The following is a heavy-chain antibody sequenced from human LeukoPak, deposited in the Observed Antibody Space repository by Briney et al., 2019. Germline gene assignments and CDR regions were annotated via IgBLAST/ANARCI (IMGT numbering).Heavy chain of an antibody. J-gene: IGHJ1*01. CDR1: GGSLSAYY. V-gene: IGHV4-34*01. CDR3: ARYLDYGGNSRVFQH. CDR2: INHGGST. D-gene: IGHD4-23*01. Sequence: TSETLSLTCAVYGGSLSAYYWTWIRQPPGKGLEGIGEINHGGSTNYNPSLKSRVTISVDTSKNQFSLKLSSVTAADTAVYYCARYLDYGGNSRVFQHWGQGTLVTVSS.